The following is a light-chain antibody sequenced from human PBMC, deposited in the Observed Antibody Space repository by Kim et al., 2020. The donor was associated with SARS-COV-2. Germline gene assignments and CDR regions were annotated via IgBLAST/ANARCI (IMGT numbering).Light chain of an antibody. CDR3: QSFDSANQYVV. Sequence: NFMLTQPHSVSESPGKTVTISCTRSSGDIASNYFQWYQQRPGSAPTTVIYEDDQRPSGVPDRFSGSIDSSSNSASLTISGLKSDDEGDYYCQSFDSANQYVVFGGGTRLTVL. CDR1: SGDIASNY. CDR2: EDD. J-gene: IGLJ2*01. V-gene: IGLV6-57*04.